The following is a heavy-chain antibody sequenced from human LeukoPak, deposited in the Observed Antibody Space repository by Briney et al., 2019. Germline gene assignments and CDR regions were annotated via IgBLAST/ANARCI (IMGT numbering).Heavy chain of an antibody. CDR2: IYYTGST. D-gene: IGHD5-12*01. CDR1: GGSISDNY. Sequence: PSETLSLTCTVSGGSISDNYWSWIRQTPGRGLEWIGYIYYTGSTYYSPSLESRVTISLDTSKNQFSLRLRSVTAADTAVYYCARGWISDSFDYWGQGTLVTVSS. J-gene: IGHJ4*02. CDR3: ARGWISDSFDY. V-gene: IGHV4-59*01.